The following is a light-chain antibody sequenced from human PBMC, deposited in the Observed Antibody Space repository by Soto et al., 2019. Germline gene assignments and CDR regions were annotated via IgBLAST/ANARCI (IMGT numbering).Light chain of an antibody. CDR3: QHYNKRCT. CDR2: GAS. Sequence: EIVMTQSPATLSGSPGERATLSCGASQSVGGNLAGYRQEPGRGPRLLIYGASTRATGIPTRFSGSGSGTESPPTISRLPSEDSAVYCRQHYNKRCTFGQGTKVDI. J-gene: IGKJ1*01. V-gene: IGKV3-15*01. CDR1: QSVGGN.